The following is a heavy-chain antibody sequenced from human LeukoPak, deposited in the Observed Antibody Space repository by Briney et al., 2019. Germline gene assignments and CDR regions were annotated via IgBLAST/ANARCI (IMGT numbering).Heavy chain of an antibody. J-gene: IGHJ4*02. CDR3: ARDSGSGTTGNEFDY. D-gene: IGHD1-1*01. CDR1: EFTFSNYE. CDR2: ISESGSLI. Sequence: GGSLRLSCAASEFTFSNYEMNWVRQAPGKGLEWVAYISESGSLIYYADSVMGLFTISRDNSKNSLFLQMSSLRAEDTAVYYCARDSGSGTTGNEFDYWGQGTLVSVSS. V-gene: IGHV3-48*03.